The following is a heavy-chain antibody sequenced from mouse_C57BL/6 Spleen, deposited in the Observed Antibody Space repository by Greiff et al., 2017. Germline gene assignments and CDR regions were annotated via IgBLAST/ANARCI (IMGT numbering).Heavy chain of an antibody. CDR3: AREHGNYGTAGDY. CDR2: ISDGGSYT. D-gene: IGHD1-1*01. CDR1: GFTFSSYA. V-gene: IGHV5-4*01. J-gene: IGHJ4*01. Sequence: EVKLMESGGGLVKPGGSLKLSCAASGFTFSSYAMSWVRQTPEKRLEWVATISDGGSYTYYPANVKGRFTISRDNAKNNLYLQMSHLKSEDTAMYYCAREHGNYGTAGDYGGQGTSVTVSS.